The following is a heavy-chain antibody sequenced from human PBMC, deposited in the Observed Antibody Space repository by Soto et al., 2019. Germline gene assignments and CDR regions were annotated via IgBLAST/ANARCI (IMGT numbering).Heavy chain of an antibody. CDR3: ARGKGSSGGYFDS. Sequence: QVQLQESGPGLVKPSETLSLTCTVSGGSVSSGGYYWSWIRQSPGKGLEWIGYIFYSGSTDYHPSLKSRVTRSLDTSKNQFSLNLSSVTAADTAVYYCARGKGSSGGYFDSWGQGTLVTVSS. CDR2: IFYSGST. V-gene: IGHV4-61*08. D-gene: IGHD3-22*01. J-gene: IGHJ4*02. CDR1: GGSVSSGGYY.